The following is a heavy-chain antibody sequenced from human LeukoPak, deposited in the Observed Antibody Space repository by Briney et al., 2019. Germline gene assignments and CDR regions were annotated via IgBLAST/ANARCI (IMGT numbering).Heavy chain of an antibody. CDR2: INHSGST. V-gene: IGHV4-34*01. J-gene: IGHJ4*02. CDR3: ARTQVAVPASTSATSDY. CDR1: GGSFSGYY. D-gene: IGHD2-2*01. Sequence: LETLSLTCAVSGGSFSGYYWSWIRQPPGKGLEWIGEINHSGSTNYNPSLKSRVTISVDTSKNKFSLKLSSVTAADTAVYYCARTQVAVPASTSATSDYWGQGTLVTVSS.